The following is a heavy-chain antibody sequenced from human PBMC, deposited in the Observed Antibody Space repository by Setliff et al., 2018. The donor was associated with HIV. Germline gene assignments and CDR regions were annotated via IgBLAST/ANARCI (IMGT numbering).Heavy chain of an antibody. V-gene: IGHV4-4*09. Sequence: SETLSLTCTVSGGSISTSYWNWIRQPPGKGLEWIAYIYISGTTNYNPSLKSRVTISLDTSRNQFSLKLGSVTAADTAVYYCEVAGQWGQGTLVTVSS. CDR3: EVAGQ. CDR1: GGSISTSY. D-gene: IGHD6-19*01. J-gene: IGHJ4*02. CDR2: IYISGTT.